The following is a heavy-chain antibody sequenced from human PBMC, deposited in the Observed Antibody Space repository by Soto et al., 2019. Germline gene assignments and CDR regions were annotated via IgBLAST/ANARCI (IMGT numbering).Heavy chain of an antibody. V-gene: IGHV4-30-2*06. CDR3: ARGGGYDSFDY. J-gene: IGHJ4*02. CDR2: ISHLEST. CDR1: GASIGYGGFS. D-gene: IGHD5-12*01. Sequence: SETLSLTCTVSGASIGYGGFSWSWIRQSPGKGLEWIGYISHLESTYFHPSFKSRLTMSIDRTRNQCSLKLSSVTAADMAVYYCARGGGYDSFDYWGQGVLVTVSS.